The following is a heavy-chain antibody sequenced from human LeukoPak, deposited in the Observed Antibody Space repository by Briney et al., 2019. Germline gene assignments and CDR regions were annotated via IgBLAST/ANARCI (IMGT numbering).Heavy chain of an antibody. D-gene: IGHD3-22*01. CDR3: ARHRITHPITMIVVGLFDY. Sequence: SETLSLTCTVSGGSISSYYWSWIRQPPGKGLEWIGYIYYSGSTNYNPSLKSRVTISVDTSKNQFSLKLSSVTAADTAVYYCARHRITHPITMIVVGLFDYWGQGTLVTVSS. J-gene: IGHJ4*02. CDR1: GGSISSYY. V-gene: IGHV4-59*08. CDR2: IYYSGST.